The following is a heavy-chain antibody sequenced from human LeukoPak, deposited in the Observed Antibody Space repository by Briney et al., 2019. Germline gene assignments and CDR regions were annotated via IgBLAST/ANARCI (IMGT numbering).Heavy chain of an antibody. J-gene: IGHJ1*01. V-gene: IGHV4-59*01. CDR3: ARGGAARLHFQN. D-gene: IGHD6-6*01. CDR2: IYHSGST. Sequence: SETLSLTCTVSGGSISTYYWNWIRQPPGKGLEWIGYIYHSGSTNYNPSLQSRVTISVDTSRNQFSLNLNSVTAADTAVYYCARGGAARLHFQNWGQGTLVTVSP. CDR1: GGSISTYY.